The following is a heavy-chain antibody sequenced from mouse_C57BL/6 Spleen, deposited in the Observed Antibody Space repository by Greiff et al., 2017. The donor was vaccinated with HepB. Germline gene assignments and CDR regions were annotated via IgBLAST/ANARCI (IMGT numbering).Heavy chain of an antibody. CDR1: GFTFSDFY. Sequence: EVQRVESGGGLVQSGRSLRLSCATSGFTFSDFYMEWVRQAPGKGLEWIAASRNKANDYTTEYSASVKGRFIVSRDTSQSILYLQMTALRAEDTAIYYRARDPYAMDYWGQGTSVTVSS. J-gene: IGHJ4*01. CDR3: ARDPYAMDY. CDR2: SRNKANDYTT. V-gene: IGHV7-1*01.